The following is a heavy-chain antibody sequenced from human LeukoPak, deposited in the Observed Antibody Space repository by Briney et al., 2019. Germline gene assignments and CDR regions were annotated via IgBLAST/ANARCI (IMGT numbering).Heavy chain of an antibody. Sequence: GGSLRLSCAASGFTFSSYWMSWVRQAPGKGLEWVANIKQDGSEKYYVDSVKGRFTISRDNAKNSLYLQMNSLRAEDTAVYYCAKEYSSGWSLRDAFDIWGQGTMVTVSS. CDR3: AKEYSSGWSLRDAFDI. V-gene: IGHV3-7*01. CDR2: IKQDGSEK. J-gene: IGHJ3*02. CDR1: GFTFSSYW. D-gene: IGHD6-19*01.